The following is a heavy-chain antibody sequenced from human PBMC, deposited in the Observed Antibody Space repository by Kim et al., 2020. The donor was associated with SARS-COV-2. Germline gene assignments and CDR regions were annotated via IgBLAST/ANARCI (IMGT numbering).Heavy chain of an antibody. CDR1: GGSIASTDYY. J-gene: IGHJ4*01. D-gene: IGHD2-21*02. CDR3: ARRGALSGACSSFDS. Sequence: SETLSLTCSVSGGSIASTDYYWGWIRQPPGKGPEWVGSVFYGGPTYYNPSLKRRVIISADTSKNRFSLKLNFVTTSETAVYYCARRGALSGACSSFDSWG. V-gene: IGHV4-39*01. CDR2: VFYGGPT.